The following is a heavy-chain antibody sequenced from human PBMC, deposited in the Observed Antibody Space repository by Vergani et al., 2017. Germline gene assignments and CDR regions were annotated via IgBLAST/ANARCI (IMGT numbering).Heavy chain of an antibody. J-gene: IGHJ6*02. CDR2: INPSGGSK. CDR3: ARDRFRGDYYYGMDV. CDR1: GYTFTSYY. Sequence: QVQLVQSGAEVKKPGASVKVSCKASGYTFTSYYMHWVRQAPGQGLEWMGIINPSGGSKSYAQKFQGRVTMTRDTSTSTVYMELSSLRSEDTAVYYCARDRFRGDYYYGMDVWGQGTTVTVSS. V-gene: IGHV1-46*01. D-gene: IGHD3-10*01.